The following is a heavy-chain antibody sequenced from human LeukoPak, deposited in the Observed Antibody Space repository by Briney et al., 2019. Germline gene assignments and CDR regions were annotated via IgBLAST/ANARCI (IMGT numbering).Heavy chain of an antibody. J-gene: IGHJ4*02. V-gene: IGHV4-59*08. D-gene: IGHD3-16*01. CDR2: IYYSGST. Sequence: SETLSLTCTVSGGSISSYYWSWIRQPPGKGLEWIGYIYYSGSTNYNPSLKSRVTISVDTSKNQFSLRLSSVTAADRAVYYCARGNYEYVWGGIDYWGQGTLVTVSS. CDR3: ARGNYEYVWGGIDY. CDR1: GGSISSYY.